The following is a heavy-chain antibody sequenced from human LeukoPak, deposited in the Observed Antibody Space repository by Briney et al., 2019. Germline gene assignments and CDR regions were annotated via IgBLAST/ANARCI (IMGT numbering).Heavy chain of an antibody. CDR2: IYTTGSI. J-gene: IGHJ2*01. Sequence: PSQTLSLTCTVSGGSISSGSYYWSWLRQPAGKGLEWIGRIYTTGSITYNPSLKSRVTISRDTSKNQFSLRLSSVTAADTAVYYCAREVVPAAIPWDWYFDLWGRGTLVTVSS. CDR3: AREVVPAAIPWDWYFDL. CDR1: GGSISSGSYY. V-gene: IGHV4-61*02. D-gene: IGHD2-2*01.